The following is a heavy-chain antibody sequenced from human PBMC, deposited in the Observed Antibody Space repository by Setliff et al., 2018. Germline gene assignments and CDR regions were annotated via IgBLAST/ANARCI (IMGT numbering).Heavy chain of an antibody. CDR2: VNSDGSST. CDR3: AKRGPYCSGGTCHYYFDY. J-gene: IGHJ4*02. CDR1: GFTFVNYW. D-gene: IGHD2-15*01. V-gene: IGHV3-74*01. Sequence: GGSLRLSCAASGFTFVNYWMHWVRQAPGKGLVWVSRVNSDGSSTIYADSVKGRFTISRDNAKNSLYLQMNSLRAEDTAVYYCAKRGPYCSGGTCHYYFDYWGQGTLVTVSS.